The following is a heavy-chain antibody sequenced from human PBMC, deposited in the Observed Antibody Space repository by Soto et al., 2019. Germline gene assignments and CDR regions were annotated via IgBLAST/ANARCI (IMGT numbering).Heavy chain of an antibody. D-gene: IGHD5-18*01. CDR1: GYNFTNYW. CDR2: IYPGDSDT. Sequence: PGESLKISCKGSGYNFTNYWIGWVRQMPGKGLESMGIIYPGDSDTRYSPSFQGQVTISANKSISTAYLQWSSLKASDTAMYYCARTSMQSRGYSYGHGGMDVWGQGTTVTVSS. V-gene: IGHV5-51*01. CDR3: ARTSMQSRGYSYGHGGMDV. J-gene: IGHJ6*02.